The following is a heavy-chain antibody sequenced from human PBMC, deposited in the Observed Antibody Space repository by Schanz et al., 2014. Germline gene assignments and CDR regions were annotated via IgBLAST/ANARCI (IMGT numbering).Heavy chain of an antibody. J-gene: IGHJ2*01. CDR3: GRAGTGMAGWYFEL. Sequence: EVQLVESGGDLVQPGGSLRLSCSASGFTFCTFSMHRVRQAPGKGLEYITAISNNGDSTYYADSVKGRFTISRDNSKNTLFLQMSSLRVDDMAVYYCGRAGTGMAGWYFELWGHGTLVTVSS. D-gene: IGHD5-18*01. V-gene: IGHV3-64D*06. CDR2: ISNNGDST. CDR1: GFTFCTFS.